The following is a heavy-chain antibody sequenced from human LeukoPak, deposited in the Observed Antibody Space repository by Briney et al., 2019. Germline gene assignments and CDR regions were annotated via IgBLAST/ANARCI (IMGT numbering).Heavy chain of an antibody. J-gene: IGHJ6*03. CDR2: NHYSGGT. CDR3: TRAPKYYYIDV. Sequence: SETLSLTCTVSGAPMFNYYWTWIRQSPGKALEWIGFNHYSGGTSYKPSLKSRVTISIDTTKNQFSLRLTSVTAADTAVYYCTRAPKYYYIDVWGKGTTATVSS. V-gene: IGHV4-59*01. CDR1: GAPMFNYY.